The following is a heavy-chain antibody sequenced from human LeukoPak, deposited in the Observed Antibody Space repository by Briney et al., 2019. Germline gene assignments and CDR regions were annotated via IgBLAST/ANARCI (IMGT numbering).Heavy chain of an antibody. CDR2: IYYSGST. CDR1: GGSISSYY. Sequence: KPSETLSLTCTVSGGSISSYYWSWIRQPPGKGLEWIGYIYYSGSTNYNPSLKSRVTISVDTSKNQFSLKLSSVTAADTAVYYCASAGPDLDAFDIWGQGTMVTVSS. J-gene: IGHJ3*02. V-gene: IGHV4-59*08. D-gene: IGHD1-14*01. CDR3: ASAGPDLDAFDI.